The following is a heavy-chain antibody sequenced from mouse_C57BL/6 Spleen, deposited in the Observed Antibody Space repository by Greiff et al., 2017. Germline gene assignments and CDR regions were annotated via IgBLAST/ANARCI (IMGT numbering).Heavy chain of an antibody. Sequence: EVQVVESGGGLVQPGESLKLSCESNEYEFPSHDMSWVRKTPEKRLELVAAINSDGGSTYYPDTMERRFIISRDNTKKTLYLQMSSLRSEDTALYYCARSPYYYGSSYWYFDVWGTGTTVTVSS. CDR1: EYEFPSHD. CDR3: ARSPYYYGSSYWYFDV. CDR2: INSDGGST. D-gene: IGHD1-1*01. J-gene: IGHJ1*03. V-gene: IGHV5-2*01.